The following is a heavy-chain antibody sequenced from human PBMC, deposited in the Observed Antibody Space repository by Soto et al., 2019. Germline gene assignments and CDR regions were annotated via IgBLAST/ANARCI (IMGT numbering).Heavy chain of an antibody. CDR3: ARDGLASGTGMDV. CDR2: IIPILGIA. V-gene: IGHV1-69*04. CDR1: GGTFSSYT. D-gene: IGHD3-10*01. J-gene: IGHJ6*04. Sequence: SVKVSCKASGGTFSSYTISWVRQAPGQGLEWMGRIIPILGIANYAQKFQGRVTITADKSTSTAYMELSSLRSEDTAVYYCARDGLASGTGMDVWGKGTTVTVSS.